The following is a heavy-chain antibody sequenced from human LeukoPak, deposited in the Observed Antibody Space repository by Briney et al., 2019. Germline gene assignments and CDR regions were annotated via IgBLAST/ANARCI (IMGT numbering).Heavy chain of an antibody. CDR2: IRAYNGNT. CDR3: ARGPPPYCSGDSCYSFLYFHH. Sequence: ASVKVSCKASGYTFTSYGISWVRQAPGLGLGWMGWIRAYNGNTKYAQKLQGRVTMTTDTSTSPAYMELTTLRSDHTAVYYCARGPPPYCSGDSCYSFLYFHHWGQGTLVTVSS. J-gene: IGHJ1*01. D-gene: IGHD2-15*01. CDR1: GYTFTSYG. V-gene: IGHV1-18*01.